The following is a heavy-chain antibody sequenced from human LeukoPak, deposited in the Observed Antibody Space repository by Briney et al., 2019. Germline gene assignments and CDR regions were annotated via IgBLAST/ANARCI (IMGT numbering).Heavy chain of an antibody. CDR3: AKDVAPDRGYFFQY. D-gene: IGHD3-22*01. J-gene: IGHJ1*01. Sequence: GGSLRLSCATSGFTFDDYAMHWVRQAPGKGLEWVSGINWNSDSKGYADSVQGRFTISRDNAKNSLYLHMNSLRPEDTALYYCAKDVAPDRGYFFQYWGQGTQVTVSS. CDR2: INWNSDSK. V-gene: IGHV3-9*01. CDR1: GFTFDDYA.